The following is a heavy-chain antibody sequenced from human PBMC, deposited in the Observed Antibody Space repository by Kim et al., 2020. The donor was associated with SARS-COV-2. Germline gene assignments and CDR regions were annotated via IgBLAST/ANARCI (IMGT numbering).Heavy chain of an antibody. CDR2: IYHSGST. CDR3: ARLTLDIVATTHYYYYGMDV. V-gene: IGHV4-4*02. CDR1: GGSISSSNW. Sequence: SETLSLTCAVSGGSISSSNWWSWVRQPPGKGLEWIGEIYHSGSTNYNPSLKSRVTISVDKSKNQFSLKLSSVTAADTAVYYCARLTLDIVATTHYYYYGMDVWGQGTTVTVSS. J-gene: IGHJ6*02. D-gene: IGHD5-12*01.